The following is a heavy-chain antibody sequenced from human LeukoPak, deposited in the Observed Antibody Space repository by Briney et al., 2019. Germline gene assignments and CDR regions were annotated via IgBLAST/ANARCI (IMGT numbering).Heavy chain of an antibody. V-gene: IGHV4-59*08. CDR1: GGSISSYY. CDR2: IHYSGST. D-gene: IGHD6-19*01. Sequence: SETLSLTCTVSGGSISSYYWSWVRQPPGKGLEWIGYIHYSGSTNYSPSLKSRVTISVDTSKNRFSLRLSSLTAADTAVYFCAGGGWSFDAFDFWGQGTMVTVSS. CDR3: AGGGWSFDAFDF. J-gene: IGHJ3*01.